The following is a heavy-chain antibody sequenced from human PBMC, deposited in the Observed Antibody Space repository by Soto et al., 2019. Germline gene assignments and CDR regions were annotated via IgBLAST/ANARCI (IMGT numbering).Heavy chain of an antibody. J-gene: IGHJ5*01. D-gene: IGHD1-26*01. CDR2: IYYSGSS. Sequence: SETLSLTCTVSGGSVSSGSYYWSWIRQSPGKGLEWIGYIYYSGSSNYNPSHKSRVTISVDTSKNQFSLKLSSVTAADTAVYYFARDPHGSYDSWGQGTLVT. V-gene: IGHV4-61*01. CDR3: ARDPHGSYDS. CDR1: GGSVSSGSYY.